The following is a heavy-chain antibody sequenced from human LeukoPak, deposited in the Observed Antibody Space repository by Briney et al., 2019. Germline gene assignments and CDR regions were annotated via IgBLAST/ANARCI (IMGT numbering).Heavy chain of an antibody. CDR3: ARRLGSSIEH. CDR2: IYYRGDT. V-gene: IGHV4-39*01. J-gene: IGHJ1*01. D-gene: IGHD6-6*01. Sequence: SETLSLTCTVSADSFSRSGFYWGWIRQPPGRGLDWIASIYYRGDTYYNPSLQSRVTISVDTSKSQFSLKLRSVTAADTAVYYCARRLGSSIEHWGQGTLVTVSS. CDR1: ADSFSRSGFY.